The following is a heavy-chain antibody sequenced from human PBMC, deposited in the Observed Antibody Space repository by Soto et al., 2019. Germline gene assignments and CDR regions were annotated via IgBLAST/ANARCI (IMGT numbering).Heavy chain of an antibody. CDR2: IIPIFGTA. Sequence: QVQLVQSGAEVKKPGSSVKVSCKASGGTFSSYAISWVRQAPGQGLEWMGGIIPIFGTANYAQKFQGRVTITADESTSTAYMELSSLRSEDTVVYYCARDKGVGSMWYYGMDVWGQGTTVTVSS. CDR1: GGTFSSYA. J-gene: IGHJ6*02. D-gene: IGHD2-2*01. CDR3: ARDKGVGSMWYYGMDV. V-gene: IGHV1-69*12.